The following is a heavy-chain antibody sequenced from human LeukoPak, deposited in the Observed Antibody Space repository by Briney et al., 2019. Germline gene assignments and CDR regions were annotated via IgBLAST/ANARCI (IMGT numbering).Heavy chain of an antibody. CDR1: GFSFSTYS. J-gene: IGHJ2*01. D-gene: IGHD2-21*02. V-gene: IGHV3-21*06. CDR3: ARDLYCGGDCSLGYFDL. CDR2: ISSSSSYI. Sequence: GGSLRLSCAASGFSFSTYSMNWVRQAPGKGLEWVSSISSSSSYIYYADSVKGRFTISRDNAKNSLYLQMNSPRAEDTAVYYCARDLYCGGDCSLGYFDLWGRGTLVTVSS.